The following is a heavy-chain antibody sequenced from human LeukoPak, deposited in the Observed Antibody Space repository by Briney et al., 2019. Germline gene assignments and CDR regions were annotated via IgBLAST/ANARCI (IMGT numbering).Heavy chain of an antibody. CDR3: ARDRPGYCTNGVCYAPLHY. CDR1: GFTFSSYS. Sequence: PGGSLRLSCAASGFTFSSYSMNCVRQAPGKGLEWVSSISSGSSYVYYADSVKGRFTSSRDNAKNSLYLQMNSLRAEDTAVYYCARDRPGYCTNGVCYAPLHYWGQGTLVTVSS. J-gene: IGHJ4*02. D-gene: IGHD2-8*01. CDR2: ISSGSSYV. V-gene: IGHV3-21*01.